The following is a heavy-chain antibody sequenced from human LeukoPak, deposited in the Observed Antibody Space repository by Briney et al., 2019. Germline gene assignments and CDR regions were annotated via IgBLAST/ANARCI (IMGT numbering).Heavy chain of an antibody. CDR3: ARAMLHNYDFWSGPSLWFDP. CDR2: IRSSGSTI. D-gene: IGHD3-3*01. J-gene: IGHJ5*02. V-gene: IGHV3-11*01. Sequence: NPGGSLRLSCAASGFTFSDYYMSWIRQAPGKGLEWVSYIRSSGSTIYYADSVKGRFTISRDNAKNSLYLQMNSLRAEDTAVYYCARAMLHNYDFWSGPSLWFDPWGQGTLVTVSS. CDR1: GFTFSDYY.